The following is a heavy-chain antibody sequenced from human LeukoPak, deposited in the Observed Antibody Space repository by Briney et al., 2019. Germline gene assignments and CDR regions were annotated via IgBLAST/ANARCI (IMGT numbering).Heavy chain of an antibody. CDR3: AGSCGSCYSRVYYYYYMDV. CDR2: IYHSGST. D-gene: IGHD2-15*01. CDR1: GGSISSGGYY. J-gene: IGHJ6*03. Sequence: SETLSLTCTVSGGSISSGGYYWSWIRQPPGKGLEWIGYIYHSGSTYYNPSLKSRVTISVDRSKNQFSLKLSSVTAADTAVYYCAGSCGSCYSRVYYYYYMDVWGKGTTVTVSS. V-gene: IGHV4-30-2*01.